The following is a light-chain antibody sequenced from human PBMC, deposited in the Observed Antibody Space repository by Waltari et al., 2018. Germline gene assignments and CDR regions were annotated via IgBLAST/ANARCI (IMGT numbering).Light chain of an antibody. CDR2: SAS. J-gene: IGKJ1*01. CDR3: QQYGSSPWT. V-gene: IGKV3-20*01. CDR1: QSVSSSY. Sequence: EIVLTQSPGTLSLSPGERATLPCRASQSVSSSYLAWYQQKPGQAPRLLIYSASSRATGIPDRFSGSGSGTDFTLTISRLEPEDFAVYYCQQYGSSPWTFGQGTKVEIK.